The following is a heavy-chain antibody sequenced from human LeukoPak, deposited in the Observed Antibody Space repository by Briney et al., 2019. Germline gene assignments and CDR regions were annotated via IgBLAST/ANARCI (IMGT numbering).Heavy chain of an antibody. J-gene: IGHJ4*02. CDR3: ATSYFDSSGYLQYFDD. V-gene: IGHV3-11*06. Sequence: GGSLRLSCAAPGFTFNDYHMSWIRQAPGKGLEWVACISSDNTYTDYADSVKGRFTISRDNPKKSLYLQMNSLRDEDTAVYYCATSYFDSSGYLQYFDDWGQGTLVTVSS. CDR2: ISSDNTYT. D-gene: IGHD3-22*01. CDR1: GFTFNDYH.